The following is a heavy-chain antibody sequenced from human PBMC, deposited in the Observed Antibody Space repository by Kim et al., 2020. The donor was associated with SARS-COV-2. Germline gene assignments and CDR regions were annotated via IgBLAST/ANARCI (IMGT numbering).Heavy chain of an antibody. CDR3: ARRFMGATMNY. Sequence: TGYAQKFQGRVTMTRNSSISTAYMELSSLRSEDTAVYYCARRFMGATMNYWGQGTSVTVSS. J-gene: IGHJ4*02. D-gene: IGHD1-26*01. CDR2: T. V-gene: IGHV1-8*01.